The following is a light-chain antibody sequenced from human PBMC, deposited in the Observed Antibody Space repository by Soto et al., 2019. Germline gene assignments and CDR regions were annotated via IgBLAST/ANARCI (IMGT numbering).Light chain of an antibody. CDR1: SSDVGGYNY. Sequence: QSALTQPASVSGSPGQSITISCTGTSSDVGGYNYVSWYQQHPGKAPKLMIYEVSNRPSGVSNRFSGSKSGNTASLTISGLQAEDEADYYCSSYTSSSTPRNVFGTGTKV. CDR2: EVS. J-gene: IGLJ1*01. CDR3: SSYTSSSTPRNV. V-gene: IGLV2-14*01.